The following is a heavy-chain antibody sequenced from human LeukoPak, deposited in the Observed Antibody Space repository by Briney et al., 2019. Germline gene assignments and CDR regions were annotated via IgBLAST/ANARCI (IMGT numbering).Heavy chain of an antibody. Sequence: GGSLRLSCAASGFTFSSYSMNWVRQASGKGLEWVSSISSSSSYIYYADSVKGRFTISRDNAKNSLYLQMNSLRAEDTAVYYCARAGTITMVRGVTVDLYYYYYMDVWGKGTTVTVSS. J-gene: IGHJ6*03. D-gene: IGHD3-10*01. CDR3: ARAGTITMVRGVTVDLYYYYYMDV. CDR2: ISSSSSYI. V-gene: IGHV3-21*01. CDR1: GFTFSSYS.